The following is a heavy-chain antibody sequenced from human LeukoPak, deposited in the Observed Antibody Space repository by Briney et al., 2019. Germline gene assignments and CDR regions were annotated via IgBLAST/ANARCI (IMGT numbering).Heavy chain of an antibody. Sequence: SETLSLTCTVSGGSISSSSYYWGWIRQPPGKGLERIGSIYYSGSTYYNPSLKSRVTISVDTSKNQFSLKLSSVTAADTAVYYCAKGTSPVLSRNWFDPWGQGTLVTVSS. J-gene: IGHJ5*02. V-gene: IGHV4-39*07. CDR3: AKGTSPVLSRNWFDP. CDR2: IYYSGST. D-gene: IGHD6-13*01. CDR1: GGSISSSSYY.